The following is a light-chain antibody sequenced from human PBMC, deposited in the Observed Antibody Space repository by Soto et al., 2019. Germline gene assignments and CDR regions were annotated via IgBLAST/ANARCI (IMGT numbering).Light chain of an antibody. V-gene: IGKV1-39*01. CDR3: QQSYSTPIT. J-gene: IGKJ5*01. Sequence: DIQMTQSPSSLSSSVGDIVTITYLASQSISSYLNWYQQKPEKAPKLLIYAASSLQSGVPSRFSGSGSGTDFTLTISSLQPEDFATYYCQQSYSTPITFGQGTRLEIK. CDR1: QSISSY. CDR2: AAS.